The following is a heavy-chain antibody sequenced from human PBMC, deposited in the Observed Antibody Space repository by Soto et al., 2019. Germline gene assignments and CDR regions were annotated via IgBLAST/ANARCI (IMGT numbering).Heavy chain of an antibody. CDR1: GGSIISSNFY. Sequence: SETLSLTCTGSGGSIISSNFYWGWIRQPPGKGLEWIGSVEYGGSTYDNPSLKSRVTLSADTSKNQFSLKLTSVTAADTAIYYCARHVRGAVTMNWFDPWGHGTLVTVSS. CDR3: ARHVRGAVTMNWFDP. V-gene: IGHV4-39*01. D-gene: IGHD3-10*02. J-gene: IGHJ5*02. CDR2: VEYGGST.